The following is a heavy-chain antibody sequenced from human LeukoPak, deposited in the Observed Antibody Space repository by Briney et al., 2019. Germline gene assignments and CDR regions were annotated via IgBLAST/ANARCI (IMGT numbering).Heavy chain of an antibody. CDR2: IYYSGST. V-gene: IGHV4-38-2*02. J-gene: IGHJ3*02. D-gene: IGHD3-22*01. Sequence: SETLSLTCTVSGYSISSGYYWGWIRQPPGKGLEWIGYIYYSGSTNYDPSLKSRVTISVDTSKNQFSLKLSSATAADTAVYYCARVPPYYYDSSGYFVAAFDIWGLGTMVTVSS. CDR1: GYSISSGYY. CDR3: ARVPPYYYDSSGYFVAAFDI.